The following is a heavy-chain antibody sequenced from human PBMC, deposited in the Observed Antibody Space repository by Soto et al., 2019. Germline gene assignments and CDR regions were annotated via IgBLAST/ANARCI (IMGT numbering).Heavy chain of an antibody. CDR1: GFTFSIYA. Sequence: GSLRLSCAASGFTFSIYAMTWVRQAPGKGLEWVSSLSASSDNTYYADSVKGRFTISRDNSKNTLYLQMNSLRAEDTAVYYCAKDESNSNPLYYFDYWGQGTLVTVSS. J-gene: IGHJ4*02. D-gene: IGHD4-4*01. V-gene: IGHV3-23*01. CDR2: LSASSDNT. CDR3: AKDESNSNPLYYFDY.